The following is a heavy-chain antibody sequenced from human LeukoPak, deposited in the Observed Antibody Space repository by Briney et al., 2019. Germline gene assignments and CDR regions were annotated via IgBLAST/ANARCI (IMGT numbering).Heavy chain of an antibody. V-gene: IGHV4-59*01. J-gene: IGHJ4*02. CDR3: ARGTVSEPLLPPTFDY. Sequence: SETLSLTCTVSGGSISSYYWSWMRQPPGKGLEWIGYIYYSGSTNYNPSLKSRVTISVDTSKNQFSLKLSSVTTADTAVYYCARGTVSEPLLPPTFDYWGQGTLVTVSS. CDR1: GGSISSYY. D-gene: IGHD1-14*01. CDR2: IYYSGST.